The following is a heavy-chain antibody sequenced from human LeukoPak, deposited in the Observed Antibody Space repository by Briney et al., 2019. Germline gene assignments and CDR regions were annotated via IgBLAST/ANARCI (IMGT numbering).Heavy chain of an antibody. Sequence: ASVKVSCKVSGYTLTELSMHWVRQAPGKGLEWMGGFDPEDGETIYAQKFQGRVTIPEDTSTDTAYMELSSLRSEDTAVYYCALGELRGILDIWGQGTMVTVAS. D-gene: IGHD1-26*01. CDR1: GYTLTELS. V-gene: IGHV1-24*01. J-gene: IGHJ3*02. CDR2: FDPEDGET. CDR3: ALGELRGILDI.